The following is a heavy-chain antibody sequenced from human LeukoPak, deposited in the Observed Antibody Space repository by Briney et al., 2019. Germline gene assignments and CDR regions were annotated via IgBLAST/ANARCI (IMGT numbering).Heavy chain of an antibody. CDR1: GFTFSGHA. CDR2: ISHDGDNK. V-gene: IGHV3-30-3*01. CDR3: ARVGSGPLRNYYDY. J-gene: IGHJ4*02. Sequence: PGGSLRLSCAASGFTFSGHAMHWLRQVPGKGLQWALGISHDGDNKYYPDSVKGRFIVSRDNSKNTLSLEMNSLRAEDTGLYYCARVGSGPLRNYYDYWGQGTPVTVSS. D-gene: IGHD3-3*01.